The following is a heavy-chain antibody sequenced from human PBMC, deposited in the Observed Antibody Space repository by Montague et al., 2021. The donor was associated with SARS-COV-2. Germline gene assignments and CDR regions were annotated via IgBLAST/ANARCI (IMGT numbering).Heavy chain of an antibody. V-gene: IGHV3-48*03. CDR1: GFTFSSYE. CDR2: ISSSGSTI. Sequence: SLRLSCAASGFTFSSYEMNWVRQAPGKGLEWVSYISSSGSTIYYADSVKGRFTISRDNAKNSLYLQMNSLRAEDTAVYYCARVEGWTDYYDILPGYSRNFDYWGQGTLVTVSS. J-gene: IGHJ4*02. CDR3: ARVEGWTDYYDILPGYSRNFDY. D-gene: IGHD3-9*01.